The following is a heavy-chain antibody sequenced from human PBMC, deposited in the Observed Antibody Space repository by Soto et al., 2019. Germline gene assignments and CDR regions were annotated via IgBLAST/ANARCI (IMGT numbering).Heavy chain of an antibody. CDR2: ISSSSSYI. Sequence: GGSLRLSCAASGFTFSSYSMNWVRQAPGKGLEWVSSISSSSSYIYYADSVKGRFTISRDNAKNSLYLQMNSLRAEDTAVYYCARDRLHLGELSPDYFDYWGQGTLVTVSS. CDR1: GFTFSSYS. V-gene: IGHV3-21*01. CDR3: ARDRLHLGELSPDYFDY. D-gene: IGHD3-16*02. J-gene: IGHJ4*02.